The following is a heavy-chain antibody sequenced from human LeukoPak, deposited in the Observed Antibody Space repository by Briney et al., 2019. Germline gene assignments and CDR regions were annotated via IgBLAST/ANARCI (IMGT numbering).Heavy chain of an antibody. J-gene: IGHJ4*02. V-gene: IGHV1-2*02. CDR1: GYTFTGYY. D-gene: IGHD3-3*01. Sequence: GASVKVSCKASGYTFTGYYMHWVRQAPGQGLEWMGWINPNSGGTNYAQKFQGRVTMTRDTSISTAYMELSRLRSDDTAVYYCARGKSGLRFLEWLFDYWGQGTLVTVSS. CDR2: INPNSGGT. CDR3: ARGKSGLRFLEWLFDY.